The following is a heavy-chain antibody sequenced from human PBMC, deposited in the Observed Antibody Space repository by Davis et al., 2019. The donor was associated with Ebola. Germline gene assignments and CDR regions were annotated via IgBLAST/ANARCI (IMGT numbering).Heavy chain of an antibody. V-gene: IGHV1-2*02. CDR1: GYTFTDYY. CDR3: ARDRYRGSGWLGP. J-gene: IGHJ5*02. Sequence: ASVKVSCKASGYTFTDYYMHWVRQAPGQGLEWMGWINPNSGGTNYAQKLQGRVTMTTDTSTSTAYMELRSLRSDDTAVYYCARDRYRGSGWLGPWGQGTLVTVSS. CDR2: INPNSGGT. D-gene: IGHD6-19*01.